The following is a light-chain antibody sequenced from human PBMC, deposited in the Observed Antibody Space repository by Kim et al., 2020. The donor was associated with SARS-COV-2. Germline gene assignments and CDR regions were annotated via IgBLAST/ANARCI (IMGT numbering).Light chain of an antibody. V-gene: IGLV2-14*01. CDR3: SSCTSSGSVV. J-gene: IGLJ2*01. CDR1: SSDVGGYNY. CDR2: DVS. Sequence: QSALTQPASVSGSPGQSITISCTGTSSDVGGYNYVSWYQQHPGKAPKLMIYDVSKRPSAVSNRFFGAKSGNTASLTISGLQAEDEADSYCSSCTSSGSVVFGGGTQRTVL.